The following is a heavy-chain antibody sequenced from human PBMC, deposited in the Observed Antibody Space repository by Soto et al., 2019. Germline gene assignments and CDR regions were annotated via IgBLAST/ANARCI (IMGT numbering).Heavy chain of an antibody. J-gene: IGHJ6*02. CDR3: ARMTTLYYYYYYGMDV. CDR2: INAGNGNT. V-gene: IGHV1-3*01. CDR1: GYTFTSYA. Sequence: QVQLVQSGAEVKKPGASVKVSCKASGYTFTSYAMHWVHQAPGQRLEWMGWINAGNGNTKYSQKFQGRVTITRDTSASTAYMELSSLRSEDTAVYYCARMTTLYYYYYYGMDVWGQGTTVTVSS. D-gene: IGHD4-4*01.